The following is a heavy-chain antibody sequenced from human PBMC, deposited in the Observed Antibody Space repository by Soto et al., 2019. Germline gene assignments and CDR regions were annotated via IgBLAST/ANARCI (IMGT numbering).Heavy chain of an antibody. D-gene: IGHD2-21*02. J-gene: IGHJ4*02. CDR3: AKDLMVTAIRFGHTAGIDY. CDR1: GFTFSSYG. V-gene: IGHV3-30*18. Sequence: QVQLVESGGGVVQPGRSLRLSCAASGFTFSSYGMHWVRQAPGKGLEWVAVISYDGSNKYYADSVKGRFTISRDNSKNTLYLQMNSLRAEDTAVYYCAKDLMVTAIRFGHTAGIDYWGQGTLVTVSS. CDR2: ISYDGSNK.